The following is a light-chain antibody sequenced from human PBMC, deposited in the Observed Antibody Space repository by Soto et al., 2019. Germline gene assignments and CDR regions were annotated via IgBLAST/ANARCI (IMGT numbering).Light chain of an antibody. CDR2: GAS. V-gene: IGKV3-20*01. J-gene: IGKJ2*01. CDR1: QSLSSY. CDR3: RQYGSSPSYT. Sequence: EIVLTQSPGTLSLSPGERATLSCRASQSLSSYLAWYQQKPGQAPRLLIYGASSRATAIPDRFRGSGSGTDFTLTISRLEPDDFAVYYCRQYGSSPSYTFGQGTKLEIK.